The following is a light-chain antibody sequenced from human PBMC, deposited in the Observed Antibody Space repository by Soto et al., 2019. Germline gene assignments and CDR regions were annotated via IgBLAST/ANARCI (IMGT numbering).Light chain of an antibody. V-gene: IGKV3-15*01. Sequence: DIVMTQSASTLSVSPGERATLSCRASQSVSSNLAWYQQKPGQTPRLLIYGASTRATGVPARFSESGSGTEFTLTISSLRSEDFAVYYCQQFNNWPRTFGQGTKVDI. J-gene: IGKJ1*01. CDR2: GAS. CDR3: QQFNNWPRT. CDR1: QSVSSN.